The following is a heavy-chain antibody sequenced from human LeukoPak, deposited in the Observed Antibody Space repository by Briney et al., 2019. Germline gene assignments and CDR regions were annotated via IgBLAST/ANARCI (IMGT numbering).Heavy chain of an antibody. CDR1: GGTFSSYA. V-gene: IGHV1-69*05. D-gene: IGHD4-11*01. Sequence: ASMKVSCKASGGTFSSYAISWVRQAPGQGLEWMGGINPIFGSANYAQRFQGGVTITTDESTSTAYMELSSLRSEDTAVYYCARDLDSNYDVGHGYFQHWGQGTLVTVSS. CDR2: INPIFGSA. CDR3: ARDLDSNYDVGHGYFQH. J-gene: IGHJ1*01.